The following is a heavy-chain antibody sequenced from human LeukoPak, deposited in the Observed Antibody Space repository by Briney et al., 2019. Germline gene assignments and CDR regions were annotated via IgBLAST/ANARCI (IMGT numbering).Heavy chain of an antibody. CDR1: GFTFSSYA. CDR3: ARGYGMDV. V-gene: IGHV3-30*04. CDR2: ISYDGSNK. Sequence: GGSLRLSCAASGFTFSSYAMHWVRQAPGKGLEWVAVISYDGSNKYYADSVKGRFTISRDNSKNTLYLQMNSLRAEDTAVYYCARGYGMDVWGQGTTVTVSS. J-gene: IGHJ6*02.